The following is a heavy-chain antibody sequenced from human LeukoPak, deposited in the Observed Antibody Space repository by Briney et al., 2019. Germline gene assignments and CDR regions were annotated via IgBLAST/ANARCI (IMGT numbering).Heavy chain of an antibody. CDR3: ARDHGATGHDY. V-gene: IGHV1-46*01. CDR2: INPSGGST. Sequence: ASVKVSCKASGYTFTSYDINWVRQATGQGLEWMGIINPSGGSTSYAQKFQGRVTMTRDTSTSTVYMELSSLRSRDTAVYYCARDHGATGHDYWGQGTLVTVSS. D-gene: IGHD3-16*01. CDR1: GYTFTSYD. J-gene: IGHJ4*02.